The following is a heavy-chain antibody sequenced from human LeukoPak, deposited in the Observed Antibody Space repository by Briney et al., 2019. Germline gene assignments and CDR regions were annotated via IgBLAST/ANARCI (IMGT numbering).Heavy chain of an antibody. CDR3: ARQFVTYYYDGSGYYALAAFDI. V-gene: IGHV4-59*01. CDR1: GGSFSGYY. D-gene: IGHD3-22*01. Sequence: SETLSLTCAVYGGSFSGYYWSWIRQPPGKGLEWIGYIYYSGSTNYNPSLKSRVTISLDTSKNQFSLKLSSVTAADTAVYYCARQFVTYYYDGSGYYALAAFDIWGQGTMVTVSS. CDR2: IYYSGST. J-gene: IGHJ3*02.